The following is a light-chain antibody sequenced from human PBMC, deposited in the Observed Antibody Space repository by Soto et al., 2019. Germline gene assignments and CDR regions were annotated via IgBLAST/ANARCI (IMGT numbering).Light chain of an antibody. CDR3: SSLTRSSTYV. CDR2: DVS. CDR1: SSDVGAYNY. J-gene: IGLJ1*01. V-gene: IGLV2-14*01. Sequence: QSALTQPASVSGSPGQSITISCTGTSSDVGAYNYVSWYQQHPGKAPRPVIYDVSNRPSGVSSRFSGSKSGNTASPTISGLQAEDEADYYCSSLTRSSTYVFGTGTKLTVL.